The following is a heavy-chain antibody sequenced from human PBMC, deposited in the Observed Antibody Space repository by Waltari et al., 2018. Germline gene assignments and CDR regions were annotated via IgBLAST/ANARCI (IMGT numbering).Heavy chain of an antibody. D-gene: IGHD4-17*01. CDR2: IKQDGSEK. V-gene: IGHV3-7*01. CDR3: ARDRRSNWYFDL. Sequence: EVQLVESGGGLVQPGGSLRLSCAASGFPFSSYWMSWVRQAPGKGLEWVANIKQDGSEKYYVDSVKGRFTISRDNAKNSLYLQMNSLRAEDTAVYYCARDRRSNWYFDLWGRGTLVTVSS. J-gene: IGHJ2*01. CDR1: GFPFSSYW.